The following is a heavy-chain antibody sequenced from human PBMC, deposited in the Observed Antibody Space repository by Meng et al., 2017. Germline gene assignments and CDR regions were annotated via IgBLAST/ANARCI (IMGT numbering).Heavy chain of an antibody. Sequence: VLWVQFGCEVKKPGASGKVSWKASGYTFTSYGISWVRQAPGQGLEWMGWISAYNGNTNYAQKLQGRVTMTTDTSTSTAYMELRSLRSDDTAVYYCARLLRPYSSSSNFDYWGQGTLVTVSS. CDR1: GYTFTSYG. CDR3: ARLLRPYSSSSNFDY. J-gene: IGHJ4*02. V-gene: IGHV1-18*01. D-gene: IGHD6-6*01. CDR2: ISAYNGNT.